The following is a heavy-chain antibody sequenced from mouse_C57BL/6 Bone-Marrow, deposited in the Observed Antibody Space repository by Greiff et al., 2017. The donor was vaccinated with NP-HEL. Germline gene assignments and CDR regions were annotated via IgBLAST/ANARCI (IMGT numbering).Heavy chain of an antibody. CDR2: LYPRDGST. D-gene: IGHD2-10*02. J-gene: IGHJ2*01. CDR3: ARSRMARVYFDY. Sequence: QVQLKESGPELVKPGASVKLSCKASGYTFTSYDINWVKQRHGQGLEWIGWLYPRDGSTKYNEKFKGKATLTVDTSSSTAYMELHSLTSEDSAVYFCARSRMARVYFDYWGQGTTLTVSS. CDR1: GYTFTSYD. V-gene: IGHV1-85*01.